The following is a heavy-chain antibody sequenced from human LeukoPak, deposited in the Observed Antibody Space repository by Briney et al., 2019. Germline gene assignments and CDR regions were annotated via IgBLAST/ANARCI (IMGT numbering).Heavy chain of an antibody. CDR1: GLMFSSYA. V-gene: IGHV3-23*01. CDR2: LVGGGETT. Sequence: PGGSLRLSCEVSGLMFSSYAMSWVRQAPGKGLEWVSCLVGGGETTYYAASVKGRFTISRDNSKNILSLQMNSLRVEDTAVYYCASSKDHYCRYWGQGTPVTVSS. J-gene: IGHJ4*02. CDR3: ASSKDHYCRY.